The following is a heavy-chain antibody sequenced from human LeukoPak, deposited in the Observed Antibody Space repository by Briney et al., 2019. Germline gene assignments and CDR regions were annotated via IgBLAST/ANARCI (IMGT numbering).Heavy chain of an antibody. CDR1: GFTFSSYA. Sequence: GGSLRLSCAASGFTFSSYAMSWVRQAPGKGLEWVGFIRSKAYGGTTEYAASVKGRFTISRDDSKSIAYLQMNSLKTEDTAVYYCTRSVLGPIAFDIWGQGTMVTVSS. D-gene: IGHD7-27*01. CDR3: TRSVLGPIAFDI. V-gene: IGHV3-49*04. J-gene: IGHJ3*02. CDR2: IRSKAYGGTT.